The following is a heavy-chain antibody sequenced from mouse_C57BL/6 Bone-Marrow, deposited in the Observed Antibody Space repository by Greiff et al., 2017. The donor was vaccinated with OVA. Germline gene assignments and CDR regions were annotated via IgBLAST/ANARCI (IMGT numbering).Heavy chain of an antibody. D-gene: IGHD1-1*01. CDR3: ARFITTVVAYFDY. J-gene: IGHJ2*01. V-gene: IGHV1-50*01. Sequence: QVQLQQPGAELVKPGASVKLSCKASGYTFTSYWMQWVKQRPGQGLEWIGEIDPSDSYTNYNQKFKGKATLTVETSSSTAYMQLSSLTSEDSAVYYCARFITTVVAYFDYWGQGTTLTVSS. CDR2: IDPSDSYT. CDR1: GYTFTSYW.